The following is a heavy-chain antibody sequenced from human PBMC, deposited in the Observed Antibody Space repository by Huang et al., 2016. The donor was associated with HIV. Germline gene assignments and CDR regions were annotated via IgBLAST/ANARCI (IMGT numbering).Heavy chain of an antibody. V-gene: IGHV1-2*02. D-gene: IGHD1-7*01. CDR3: ATWELLGP. Sequence: QVQFVQSGAELKKPGASVTVSCKASGYTFTGSYIPWVRQAPGQGHEWMGWSNPDNGGTNYAQDSKVRLTLTRDTSITTAYMEVSGLRFGDTAIYYCATWELLGPWGQGSLVTVSS. CDR2: SNPDNGGT. J-gene: IGHJ5*02. CDR1: GYTFTGSY.